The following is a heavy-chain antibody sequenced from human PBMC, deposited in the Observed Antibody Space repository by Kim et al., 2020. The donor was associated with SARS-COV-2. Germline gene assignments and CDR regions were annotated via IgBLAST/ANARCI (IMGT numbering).Heavy chain of an antibody. CDR2: ISYDGSNK. J-gene: IGHJ6*02. V-gene: IGHV3-30*04. CDR3: ARVVGETSYCSGGSCSLLSYYYGMDV. CDR1: GFTFSSYA. Sequence: GGSLRLSCAASGFTFSSYAMHWVRQAPGKGLEWVAVISYDGSNKYYADSVKGRFTISRDNSKNTLYLQMNSLRAEDTAVYYCARVVGETSYCSGGSCSLLSYYYGMDVWGQGTTVTVSS. D-gene: IGHD2-15*01.